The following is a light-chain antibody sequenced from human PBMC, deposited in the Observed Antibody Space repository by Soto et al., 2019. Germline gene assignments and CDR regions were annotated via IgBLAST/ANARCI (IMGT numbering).Light chain of an antibody. CDR1: QSVSSNS. V-gene: IGKV3-20*01. Sequence: VLTKCPGNRALSPGENSTLSCRASQSVSSNSLAWFQLKPGQAPRLLIYGASSRATGIPDRFSGSGSGTDFTLTISRLEPEDFAVYYCQQYGSSPRTFGQGTNVDIK. CDR3: QQYGSSPRT. J-gene: IGKJ1*01. CDR2: GAS.